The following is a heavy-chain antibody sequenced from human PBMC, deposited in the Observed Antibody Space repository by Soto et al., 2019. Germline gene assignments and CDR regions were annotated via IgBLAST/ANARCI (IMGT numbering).Heavy chain of an antibody. D-gene: IGHD6-13*01. V-gene: IGHV3-30-3*01. CDR3: ARDQTGITTTGGGRIDY. Sequence: QVQLVESGGGAVQPGRSLRLSCAASVFTFSSHAMHWVRQAPGKGLECVAIISYDGSNKYYGDSVRGRLTISRDNSKNTIYLQMNSLRAEDTAVYYCARDQTGITTTGGGRIDYWGQGTLVTVSS. CDR1: VFTFSSHA. J-gene: IGHJ4*02. CDR2: ISYDGSNK.